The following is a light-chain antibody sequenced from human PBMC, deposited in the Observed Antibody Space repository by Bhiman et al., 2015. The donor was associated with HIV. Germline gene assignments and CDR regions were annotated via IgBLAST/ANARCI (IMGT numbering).Light chain of an antibody. CDR2: EVS. V-gene: IGLV2-8*01. J-gene: IGLJ1*01. CDR1: GSDVGGYNH. Sequence: QSALTQPASVSGSPGQSITISCTGSGSDVGGYNHVSWYQQHPGKAPKLMIYEVSKRPSGVPDRFSGSKSGNTASLTVSGLQAEDEADYYCSSYAGSNNFPVFGTGTKVTVL. CDR3: SSYAGSNNFPV.